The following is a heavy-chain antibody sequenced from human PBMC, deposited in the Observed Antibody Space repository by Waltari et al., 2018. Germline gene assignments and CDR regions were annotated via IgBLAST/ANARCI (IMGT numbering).Heavy chain of an antibody. J-gene: IGHJ3*02. D-gene: IGHD3-10*01. CDR1: GYTFTSYG. CDR2: ISGYNGNV. Sequence: QVQLVQSGAEVKKPGASVKVSCKASGYTFTSYGVSWVRQAPGQGLEWMGWISGYNGNVNYAQKFQDRLTMTTDTSTGTAYMELRSLRSDDTAVYYCARIRGGGSERTDAFDIWGQGTMVTVSS. CDR3: ARIRGGGSERTDAFDI. V-gene: IGHV1-18*01.